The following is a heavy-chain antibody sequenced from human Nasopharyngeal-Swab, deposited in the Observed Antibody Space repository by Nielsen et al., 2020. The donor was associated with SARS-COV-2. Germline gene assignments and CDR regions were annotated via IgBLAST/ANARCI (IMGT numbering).Heavy chain of an antibody. CDR2: IKSKTDGGTT. V-gene: IGHV3-15*01. J-gene: IGHJ3*02. D-gene: IGHD1-7*01. CDR1: GFTFSSYG. Sequence: GESLQISCAASGFTFSSYGMHWVRQAPGKGLEWVGRIKSKTDGGTTDYAAPVKGRFTISRDDSKNTLYLQMNSLKTEDTAVYYCTLELGAFDIWGQGTMVTVSS. CDR3: TLELGAFDI.